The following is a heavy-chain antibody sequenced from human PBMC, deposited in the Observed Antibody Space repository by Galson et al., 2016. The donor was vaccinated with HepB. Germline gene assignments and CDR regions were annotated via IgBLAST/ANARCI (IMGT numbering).Heavy chain of an antibody. CDR3: ARVPAPYYYDSSGPFDY. CDR1: GYTFSTYG. CDR2: ISTYNGNT. J-gene: IGHJ4*02. V-gene: IGHV1-18*04. Sequence: SVKVSCKASGYTFSTYGISWVRQAPGQGLEWMGWISTYNGNTNYAQKLQGRVSVTTHTSTSTAYMELRSLRPDDTAVYYCARVPAPYYYDSSGPFDYWGQGTLVTVSS. D-gene: IGHD3-22*01.